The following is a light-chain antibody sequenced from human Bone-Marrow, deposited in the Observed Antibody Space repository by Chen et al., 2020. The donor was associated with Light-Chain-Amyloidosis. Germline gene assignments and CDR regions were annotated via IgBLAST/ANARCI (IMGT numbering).Light chain of an antibody. CDR1: VLAKKY. V-gene: IGLV3-27*01. Sequence: SSDLPPPPSLSVSPRQTARITCSGDVLAKKYGRWFQQKPGQAPVLVIYKDSERPSGIPERFSGSSSGTTVTLTSGGDEVEDEADYYCYSAADNKSWVFGGGTKLTVL. CDR3: YSAADNKSWV. J-gene: IGLJ3*02. CDR2: KDS.